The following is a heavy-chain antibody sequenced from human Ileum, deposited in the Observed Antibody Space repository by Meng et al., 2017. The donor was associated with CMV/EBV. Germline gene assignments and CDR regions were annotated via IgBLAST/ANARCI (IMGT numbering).Heavy chain of an antibody. CDR2: IKSKTDDGTI. Sequence: GESLKISCAVSGLTFSNAWMTWVRQAPGKALEWVGRIKSKTDDGTIDYAAPVKGRFTISRDDSQNTLYLQMNSLKTEDTAVYYCARDAIVVVPAAILDPWGQGTLVTVSS. CDR1: GLTFSNAW. J-gene: IGHJ5*02. V-gene: IGHV3-15*01. CDR3: ARDAIVVVPAAILDP. D-gene: IGHD2-2*02.